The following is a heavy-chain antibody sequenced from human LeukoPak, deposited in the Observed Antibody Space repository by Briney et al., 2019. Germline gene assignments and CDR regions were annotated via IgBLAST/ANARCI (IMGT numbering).Heavy chain of an antibody. CDR1: GGSFSSYY. CDR3: ARIIGGQLVPYYFDY. V-gene: IGHV4-39*01. CDR2: IYYSGST. D-gene: IGHD6-13*01. Sequence: SETLSLTCAVYGGSFSSYYWGWIRQPPGKGLEWIGSIYYSGSTYYNPSLKSRVTISVDTSKNQFSLKLSSVTAADTAVYYCARIIGGQLVPYYFDYWGQGTLVTVSS. J-gene: IGHJ4*02.